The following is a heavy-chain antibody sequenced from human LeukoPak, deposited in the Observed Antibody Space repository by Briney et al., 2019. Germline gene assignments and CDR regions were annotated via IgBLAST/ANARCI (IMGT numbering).Heavy chain of an antibody. J-gene: IGHJ4*02. CDR3: ARVESSGWYRVRGY. CDR1: GGSFSGYY. Sequence: SETLSLTCAVYGGSFSGYYWSRIRQPPGKGLEWIGEINHSGSTNYNPSLKSRVTISVDTSKNQFSLKLSSVTAADTAVYYCARVESSGWYRVRGYWGQGTLVTVSS. CDR2: INHSGST. V-gene: IGHV4-34*01. D-gene: IGHD6-19*01.